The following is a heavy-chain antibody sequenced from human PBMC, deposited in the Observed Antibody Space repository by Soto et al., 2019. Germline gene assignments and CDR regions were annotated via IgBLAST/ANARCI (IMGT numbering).Heavy chain of an antibody. CDR1: GYSFTSYW. V-gene: IGHV5-51*01. Sequence: EVQLVQSGAEVKKPGESLKISCKGSGYSFTSYWIGWVRQMPGKGLEWMGIIYPGDSDTRYSPSFQGQVTISADKSISTAYLQWSSLKASDTAMYYCARLVAYCSSTSCYTGRVNWFDPWGQGTLVTVSS. J-gene: IGHJ5*02. D-gene: IGHD2-2*02. CDR2: IYPGDSDT. CDR3: ARLVAYCSSTSCYTGRVNWFDP.